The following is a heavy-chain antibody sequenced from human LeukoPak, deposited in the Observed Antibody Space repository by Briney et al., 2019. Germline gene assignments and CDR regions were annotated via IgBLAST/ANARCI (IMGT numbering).Heavy chain of an antibody. D-gene: IGHD3-22*01. CDR1: GFTFDDYA. Sequence: PGGSLRLSCAASGFTFDDYAMHWVRQAPGKGLEWVSLISWDGGSTYYADSVKGRFTISRDNSKNSLYLQMNSLRAEDTALYYCAKDKTRRLSGYHDAFDIWGQGTMVTVSS. CDR2: ISWDGGST. V-gene: IGHV3-43D*03. J-gene: IGHJ3*02. CDR3: AKDKTRRLSGYHDAFDI.